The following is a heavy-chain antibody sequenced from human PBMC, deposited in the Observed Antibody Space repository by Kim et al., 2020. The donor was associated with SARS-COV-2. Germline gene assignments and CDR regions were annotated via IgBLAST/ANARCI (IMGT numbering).Heavy chain of an antibody. J-gene: IGHJ6*02. CDR1: GFTFTSSA. Sequence: SVKVSCKASGFTFTSSAVQWVRQARGQRLEWIGWIVVGSGNTNYAQKFQERVTITRDMSTSTAYMELSSLRSEDTAVYYCAGGYYYDSSGYYLIDYYYGMDVWGQGTTVTVSS. V-gene: IGHV1-58*01. CDR3: AGGYYYDSSGYYLIDYYYGMDV. D-gene: IGHD3-22*01. CDR2: IVVGSGNT.